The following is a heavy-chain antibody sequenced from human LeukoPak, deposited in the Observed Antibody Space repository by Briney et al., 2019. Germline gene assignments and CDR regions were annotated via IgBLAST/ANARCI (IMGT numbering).Heavy chain of an antibody. CDR2: IIPIFGTA. J-gene: IGHJ4*02. CDR1: GYTFTSYG. Sequence: GASVKVSCKASGYTFTSYGISWVRQAPGQGLEWMGGIIPIFGTANYAQKFQGRVTITADESTSTAYMELSSPRSEDTAVYYCCVEMATITSDYWGQGTLVTVSS. D-gene: IGHD5-24*01. V-gene: IGHV1-69*13. CDR3: CVEMATITSDY.